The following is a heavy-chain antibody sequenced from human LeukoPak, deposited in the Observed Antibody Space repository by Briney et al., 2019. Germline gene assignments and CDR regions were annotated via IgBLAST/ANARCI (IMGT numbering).Heavy chain of an antibody. CDR2: IYYSGTT. V-gene: IGHV4-39*01. J-gene: IGHJ5*02. CDR1: GGSISSTSYY. CDR3: ARQQCNGGSCYSRAIWFDP. D-gene: IGHD2-15*01. Sequence: SETLSLTCNVSGGSISSTSYYCGWIRQPPGKGLEWIGSIYYSGTTYYSPSLKSRVTISVHTSKNQFSLKLSSVTAADTAVYYCARQQCNGGSCYSRAIWFDPWGQGTLVTVSS.